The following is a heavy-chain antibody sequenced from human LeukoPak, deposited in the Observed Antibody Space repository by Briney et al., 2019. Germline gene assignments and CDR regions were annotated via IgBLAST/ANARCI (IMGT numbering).Heavy chain of an antibody. Sequence: GGSLRLSCAASGFTFSSYWMNWVRQAPGKGLVWVSRIASDGSSTTYADSVKGRFSISRGNAKNTLYLQMNSLRVEDTAVYYCAKDRSRGSYYYYYGMDVWGQGTTVTVSS. J-gene: IGHJ6*02. CDR3: AKDRSRGSYYYYYGMDV. CDR1: GFTFSSYW. D-gene: IGHD1-26*01. V-gene: IGHV3-74*01. CDR2: IASDGSST.